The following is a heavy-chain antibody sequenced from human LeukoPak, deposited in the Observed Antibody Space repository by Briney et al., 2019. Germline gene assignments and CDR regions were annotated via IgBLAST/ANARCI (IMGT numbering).Heavy chain of an antibody. J-gene: IGHJ4*02. D-gene: IGHD6-19*01. CDR3: ARAHSYSSGWYA. V-gene: IGHV4-34*01. CDR1: GGSFSGYY. Sequence: SETLSLTCAVYGGSFSGYYWSWIRRPPGKGLEWIGEINHSGSTNYNPSLKSRVTISVDTSKNQFSLKLSSVTAADTAVYYCARAHSYSSGWYAWGQGTLVTVSS. CDR2: INHSGST.